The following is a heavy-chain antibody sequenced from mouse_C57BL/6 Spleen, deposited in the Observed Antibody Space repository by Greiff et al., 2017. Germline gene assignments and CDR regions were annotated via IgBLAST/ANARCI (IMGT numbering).Heavy chain of an antibody. Sequence: QVQLKESGAELARPGASVKLSCKASGYTFTSYGISWVKQRTGQGLEWIGEIYPRSGNTYYNEKFKGKATLTADKSSSTAYMELRSLTSEDSAVYFCARWKDITTVVPNAMDYWGQGTSVTVSS. J-gene: IGHJ4*01. CDR1: GYTFTSYG. V-gene: IGHV1-81*01. D-gene: IGHD1-1*01. CDR3: ARWKDITTVVPNAMDY. CDR2: IYPRSGNT.